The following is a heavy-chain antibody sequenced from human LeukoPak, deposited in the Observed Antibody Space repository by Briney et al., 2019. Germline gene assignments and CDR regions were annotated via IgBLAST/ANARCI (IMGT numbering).Heavy chain of an antibody. CDR3: ARARDDSSGYWFDY. Sequence: SETLSLTCAVSGGSISSGGYSWSWIRQPPGKGLEWIWYIYHSGSTYYNPSLKSRVTISVDRSKNQFSLKLSSVTAADTAVYYCARARDDSSGYWFDYWGQGTLVTVSS. CDR1: GGSISSGGYS. D-gene: IGHD3-22*01. CDR2: IYHSGST. J-gene: IGHJ4*02. V-gene: IGHV4-30-2*01.